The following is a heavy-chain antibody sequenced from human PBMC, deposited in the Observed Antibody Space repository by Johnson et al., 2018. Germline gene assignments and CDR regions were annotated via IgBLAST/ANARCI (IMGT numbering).Heavy chain of an antibody. CDR2: LYNSGST. V-gene: IGHV4-59*01. Sequence: QVQLQESGPGLVKSLETLSLTCTVSGDSINSDYLSWIRQPPGRGLEWIGYLYNSGSTRYNPSLKTLVTISVDKSKKQFSLNLSPLTAADTAGYYCAKVQGDGRDFYSYGMDVWGQGTTVTVSS. J-gene: IGHJ6*02. CDR1: GDSINSDY. D-gene: IGHD3-10*01. CDR3: AKVQGDGRDFYSYGMDV.